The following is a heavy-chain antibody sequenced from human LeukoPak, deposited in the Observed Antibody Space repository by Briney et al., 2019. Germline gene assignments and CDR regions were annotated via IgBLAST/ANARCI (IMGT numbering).Heavy chain of an antibody. Sequence: QPGGSLRLSCAASGFTFSSYWMHWVRQAPGKGLVWVSRINSDGSSTSYADSVKGRFTISRDNSKNTLYLQMNSLRVEDTAVYYCARDKDSSGYYFLPGFDYWGQGTLVTVSS. J-gene: IGHJ4*02. CDR2: INSDGSST. D-gene: IGHD3-22*01. CDR3: ARDKDSSGYYFLPGFDY. CDR1: GFTFSSYW. V-gene: IGHV3-74*01.